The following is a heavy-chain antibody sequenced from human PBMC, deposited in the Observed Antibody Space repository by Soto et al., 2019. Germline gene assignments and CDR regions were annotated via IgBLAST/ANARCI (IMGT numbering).Heavy chain of an antibody. CDR3: ARGHSSGYYSALGY. Sequence: GGSLRLSCAASGFTFSSYGMHWVRQAPGKGLEWVAVIWYDGSNKYYADSVKGRFTISRDNSKNTLYLQMNSLRAEDTAVYYCARGHSSGYYSALGYWGQGTLVTVSS. D-gene: IGHD3-22*01. J-gene: IGHJ4*02. V-gene: IGHV3-33*01. CDR1: GFTFSSYG. CDR2: IWYDGSNK.